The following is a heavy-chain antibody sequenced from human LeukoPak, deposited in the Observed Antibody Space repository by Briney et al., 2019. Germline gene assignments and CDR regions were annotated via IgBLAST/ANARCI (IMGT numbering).Heavy chain of an antibody. J-gene: IGHJ6*04. D-gene: IGHD5-18*01. CDR1: GYSFSSHW. CDR2: IDPDDSHT. CDR3: ARLEFLGGDAARGHAMDV. V-gene: IGHV5-10-1*01. Sequence: GESLRMSCKGSGYSFSSHWISWVRHMPGKGLEWMGTIDPDDSHTKYSPPFQGHVTISADKSISTAYLQWSSLKASDTAVYYCARLEFLGGDAARGHAMDVWGKGTTVTVSS.